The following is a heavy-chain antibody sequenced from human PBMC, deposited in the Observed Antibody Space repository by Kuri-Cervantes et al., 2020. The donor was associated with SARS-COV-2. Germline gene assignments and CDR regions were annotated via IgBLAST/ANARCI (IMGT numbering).Heavy chain of an antibody. CDR2: SSFNGNVE. V-gene: IGHV3-30*19. D-gene: IGHD3-3*01. CDR3: ARNRYYDFWTGDLIPSGMDV. Sequence: GESLKISCAASGFTFSSYGMHWVRQAPGRGLDWVAVSSFNGNVEYHADSVKGRFTISRDKSKNILYLQMNSLRPEDTAVYYCARNRYYDFWTGDLIPSGMDVWGQGTTVTVSS. CDR1: GFTFSSYG. J-gene: IGHJ6*02.